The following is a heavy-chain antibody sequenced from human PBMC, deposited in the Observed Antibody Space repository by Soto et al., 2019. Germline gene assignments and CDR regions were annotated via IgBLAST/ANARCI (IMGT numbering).Heavy chain of an antibody. Sequence: SETLSLTCTVSGVSMISYYWSWIRQPPGKGLEWIGYIYYSGSTNYNPSLKSRVTISVDTSKNQFSLKLSSVTAADTAVYYCARHFSVDYFDYWGQGALVTVSS. V-gene: IGHV4-59*08. J-gene: IGHJ4*02. CDR1: GVSMISYY. CDR2: IYYSGST. CDR3: ARHFSVDYFDY.